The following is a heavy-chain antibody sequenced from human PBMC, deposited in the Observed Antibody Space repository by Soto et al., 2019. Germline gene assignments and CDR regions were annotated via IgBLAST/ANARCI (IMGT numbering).Heavy chain of an antibody. V-gene: IGHV3-21*01. CDR1: GFTFSDSN. CDR3: ARDASGYDFDY. CDR2: IGSGDNYR. J-gene: IGHJ4*02. Sequence: EVQLVESGGGLVKPGGSLRLSCGASGFTFSDSNMIWVRQAPGKGLEWVSYIGSGDNYRYYADSVKGRFTISRDNAKKSLHLQMNSLRAEDTAVYYCARDASGYDFDYWGQGTLVNVSS. D-gene: IGHD5-12*01.